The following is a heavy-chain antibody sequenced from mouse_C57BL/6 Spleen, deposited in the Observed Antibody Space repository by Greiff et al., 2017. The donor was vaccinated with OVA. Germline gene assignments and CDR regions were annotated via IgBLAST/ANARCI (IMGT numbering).Heavy chain of an antibody. D-gene: IGHD4-1*01. J-gene: IGHJ2*01. CDR2: IDPETGGT. V-gene: IGHV1-15*01. Sequence: QVQLQQSGAELVRPGASVTLSCKASGYTFTDYEMHWVKQTPVHGLEWIGAIDPETGGTAYNQKFKGKAILTADKSSSTAYMDLRSLTSEDSAVYYCTRTKLGLDYWGQGTTLTVSS. CDR3: TRTKLGLDY. CDR1: GYTFTDYE.